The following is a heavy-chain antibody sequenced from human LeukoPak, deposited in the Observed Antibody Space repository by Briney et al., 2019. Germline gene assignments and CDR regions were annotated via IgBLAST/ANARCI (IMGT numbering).Heavy chain of an antibody. D-gene: IGHD2-2*02. Sequence: PSETLSLTCTVSGVSISIYYWSWIRQPAGKGLEWIGGIYTSGSTNYDPSLKSRVTMSVDTSKNQFSLKLSSVTAADTAVYYCARVYTYWYFDLWGRGTLVTVSS. CDR3: ARVYTYWYFDL. J-gene: IGHJ2*01. CDR1: GVSISIYY. V-gene: IGHV4-4*07. CDR2: IYTSGST.